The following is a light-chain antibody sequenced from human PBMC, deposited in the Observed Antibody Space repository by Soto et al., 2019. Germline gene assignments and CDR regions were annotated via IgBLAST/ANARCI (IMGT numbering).Light chain of an antibody. J-gene: IGKJ2*01. CDR3: QQYNNRRPSYT. V-gene: IGKV3-15*01. Sequence: EIVMTQSPATLSVSPGERATLSCRASQSVSSNLAWYQQKPGQAPRLLIYGASTRATGIPARFSGSGSGTEFTLTISSWQSQDFAVYYLQQYNNRRPSYTFGQGTKVEIK. CDR2: GAS. CDR1: QSVSSN.